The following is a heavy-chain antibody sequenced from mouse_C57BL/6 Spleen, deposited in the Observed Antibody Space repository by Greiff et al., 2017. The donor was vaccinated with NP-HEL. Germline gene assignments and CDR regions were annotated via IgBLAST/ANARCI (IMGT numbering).Heavy chain of an antibody. J-gene: IGHJ1*03. V-gene: IGHV1-69*01. D-gene: IGHD4-1*01. CDR3: ATGGAGTRYFDV. Sequence: VQLQQPGAELVMPGASVKLSCKASGYTFTSYWMHWVKQRPGQGLEWIGEIDPSDSYTNYNQKFKGKSTLTVDKSSSTAYMQLSSLTSEDSAVYYCATGGAGTRYFDVWGTGTTVTVSS. CDR2: IDPSDSYT. CDR1: GYTFTSYW.